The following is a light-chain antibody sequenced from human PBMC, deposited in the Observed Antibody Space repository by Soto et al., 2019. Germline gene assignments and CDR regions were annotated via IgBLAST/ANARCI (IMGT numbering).Light chain of an antibody. J-gene: IGLJ3*02. CDR1: SSNIGRYS. Sequence: QSVLTQSPSASGTPGQRVSISCSGSSSNIGRYSVYWYQQLPGTAPRLLIFGSNQRPSGVPDRFSGSKSGTSASLAISGLQSEDEADYYCAAWDDSLNSRMFGGGTKVTVL. CDR3: AAWDDSLNSRM. V-gene: IGLV1-44*01. CDR2: GSN.